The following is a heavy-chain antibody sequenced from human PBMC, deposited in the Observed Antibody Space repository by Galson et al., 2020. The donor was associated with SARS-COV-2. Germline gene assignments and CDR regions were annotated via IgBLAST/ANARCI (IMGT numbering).Heavy chain of an antibody. D-gene: IGHD4-17*01. V-gene: IGHV4-39*01. J-gene: IGHJ4*02. CDR2: IHYRGST. CDR1: GGSISTRSYY. CDR3: ARRGKTVAWVY. Sequence: SETLSLTCSVSGGSISTRSYYWGWIRQPPGGGLEWIGSIHYRGSTSYRPSLNGRLTMSVDTSKNQFSLKLNSVTAADTAVYYCARRGKTVAWVYWGQGNLVTVSS.